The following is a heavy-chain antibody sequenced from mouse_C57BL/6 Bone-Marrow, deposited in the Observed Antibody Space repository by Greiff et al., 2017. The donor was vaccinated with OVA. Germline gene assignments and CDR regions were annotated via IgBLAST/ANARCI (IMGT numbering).Heavy chain of an antibody. V-gene: IGHV5-2*01. J-gene: IGHJ1*03. D-gene: IGHD1-1*01. CDR3: ASLNYYGSSDWYFDV. CDR2: INSDGGST. CDR1: EYEFPSHD. Sequence: EVQRVESGGGLVQPGESLKLSCESNEYEFPSHDMSWVRKTPEKRLELVAAINSDGGSTYYPDTMERRFIISRDNTKKTLYLQMSSLRSEDTALYYCASLNYYGSSDWYFDVWGTGTTVTVSS.